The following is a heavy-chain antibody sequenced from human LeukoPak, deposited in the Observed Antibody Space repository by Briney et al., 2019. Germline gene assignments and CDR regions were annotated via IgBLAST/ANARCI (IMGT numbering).Heavy chain of an antibody. V-gene: IGHV3-7*01. Sequence: GGSLRLSCAASGFTFSSYWMSWVRQAPGKGLEWVANIKQDGSEKYYVDSVKGRFTISRDNAKNSLYLQMNSLRAEDTAVYYCARDRDRYSSSTRCWPWGGRTYYYYYMDVWGQGTTVTVSS. CDR1: GFTFSSYW. CDR2: IKQDGSEK. J-gene: IGHJ6*03. D-gene: IGHD2-2*01. CDR3: ARDRDRYSSSTRCWPWGGRTYYYYYMDV.